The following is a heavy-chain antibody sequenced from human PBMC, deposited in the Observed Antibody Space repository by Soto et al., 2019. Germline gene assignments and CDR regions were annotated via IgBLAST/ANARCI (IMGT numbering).Heavy chain of an antibody. D-gene: IGHD3-3*01. J-gene: IGHJ6*03. CDR3: ARDFTTIFGVVTRYYYYYMDV. CDR1: GYSFTSYY. V-gene: IGHV1-46*03. Sequence: GASVKVSCEASGYSFTSYYMHWVRQAPGQGLEWMGIINPSGGSTSYAQKFQGRVTMTRDTSTSTVYMELSSLRSEDTAVYYCARDFTTIFGVVTRYYYYYMDVWGKGTTVTVSS. CDR2: INPSGGST.